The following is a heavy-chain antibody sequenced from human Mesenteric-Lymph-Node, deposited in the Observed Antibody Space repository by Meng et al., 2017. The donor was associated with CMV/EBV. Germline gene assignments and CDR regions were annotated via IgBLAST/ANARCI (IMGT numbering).Heavy chain of an antibody. D-gene: IGHD6-6*01. Sequence: TVSGGSISRRTWYWGWIRQPPGKGLEWGGSMDFGGGTYYNPSLKSRVTISVDSSKNQFSLKVTSVTAADTAVYYCARPTGGSSSPWDHWGQGTLVTVSS. V-gene: IGHV4-39*01. CDR1: GGSISRRTWY. CDR2: MDFGGGT. CDR3: ARPTGGSSSPWDH. J-gene: IGHJ4*02.